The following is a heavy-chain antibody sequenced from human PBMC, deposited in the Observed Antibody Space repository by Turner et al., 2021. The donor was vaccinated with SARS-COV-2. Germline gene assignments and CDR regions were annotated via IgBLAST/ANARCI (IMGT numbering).Heavy chain of an antibody. CDR3: ARDLGGLRFDY. D-gene: IGHD2-15*01. CDR2: IYSGGST. V-gene: IGHV3-53*01. J-gene: IGHJ4*02. Sequence: EVQLLESGGGLVQPGGCLRLSCAASGFTVSSNYMSWVRQAPGKGLEWVSVIYSGGSTFYADSVKGRFTISRDNSKNTLYLQMNSLRAEDTAVYYCARDLGGLRFDYWGQGTLVTVSS. CDR1: GFTVSSNY.